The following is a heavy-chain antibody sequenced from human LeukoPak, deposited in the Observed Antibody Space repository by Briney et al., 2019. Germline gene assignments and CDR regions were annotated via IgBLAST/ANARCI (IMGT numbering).Heavy chain of an antibody. Sequence: ASVTVSCKASGYTFTNYYMHWMRQAPGQGLDWMGIVHPSGGTTTYAQKFQGRLTVTRDTSTSTVYMELSSLRSEDTAVYYCAREIPASYYFDYWGQGSLLTVSS. V-gene: IGHV1-46*01. CDR2: VHPSGGTT. CDR1: GYTFTNYY. D-gene: IGHD2-2*01. CDR3: AREIPASYYFDY. J-gene: IGHJ4*02.